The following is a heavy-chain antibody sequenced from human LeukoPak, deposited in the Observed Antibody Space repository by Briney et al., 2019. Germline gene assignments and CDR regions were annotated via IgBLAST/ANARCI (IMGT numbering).Heavy chain of an antibody. J-gene: IGHJ6*02. V-gene: IGHV4-39*07. CDR1: GGSVSRNSDY. CDR3: ARLAKSYGMDV. CDR2: IYYGGST. Sequence: PSETLSLTCTVSGGSVSRNSDYWGWIRQPPGKGLEWIGSIYYGGSTYYNPSLKSRVTISVDTSKNQFSLKLSSVTAADTAVYYCARLAKSYGMDVWGQGTTVTVSS. D-gene: IGHD2-21*01.